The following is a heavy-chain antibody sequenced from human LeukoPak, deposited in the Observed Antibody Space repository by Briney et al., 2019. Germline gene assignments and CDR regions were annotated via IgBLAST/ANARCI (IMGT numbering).Heavy chain of an antibody. CDR2: IYHSGST. J-gene: IGHJ5*02. V-gene: IGHV4-30-2*01. Sequence: PSETLSLTCTVSGGSISSGGYYWSWIRQPPGKGLEWIGYIYHSGSTYYDPSLKSRVTISVDRSKNQFSLKLSSVTAADTAVYYCARGGRLFTLVIAAAGTVHNWFDPWGQGTLVTVSS. CDR1: GGSISSGGYY. D-gene: IGHD6-13*01. CDR3: ARGGRLFTLVIAAAGTVHNWFDP.